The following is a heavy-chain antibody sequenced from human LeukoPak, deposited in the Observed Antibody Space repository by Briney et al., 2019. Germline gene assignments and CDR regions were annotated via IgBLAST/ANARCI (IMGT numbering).Heavy chain of an antibody. CDR1: GFAFSTFA. J-gene: IGHJ6*02. V-gene: IGHV3-30*04. D-gene: IGHD2-2*02. CDR3: ARAGMGLQYPSVNYFCGMDV. Sequence: PGKSLRLSCAASGFAFSTFAMHWVRLAPGKGLEWVAVISYDGSNKYYADSVKDRFTISRDNFKNTLYLQMNSLRPEDTAVYSCARAGMGLQYPSVNYFCGMDVWGQGTTVTVSS. CDR2: ISYDGSNK.